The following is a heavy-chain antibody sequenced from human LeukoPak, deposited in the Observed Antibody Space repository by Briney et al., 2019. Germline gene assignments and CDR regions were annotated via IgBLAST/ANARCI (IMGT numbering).Heavy chain of an antibody. Sequence: PSETLSLTCSVSGYSISSGYFWGWIRQPPGKGLEWIGIIHSGESPYYSPSLESRISISIDTSKNQFSLKFNPVTAADTAVYYCARGGGVRTGSGWRPGNWFDPWGQGTLVIVSS. CDR3: ARGGGVRTGSGWRPGNWFDP. J-gene: IGHJ5*02. CDR2: IHSGESP. V-gene: IGHV4-38-2*02. D-gene: IGHD3-16*01. CDR1: GYSISSGYF.